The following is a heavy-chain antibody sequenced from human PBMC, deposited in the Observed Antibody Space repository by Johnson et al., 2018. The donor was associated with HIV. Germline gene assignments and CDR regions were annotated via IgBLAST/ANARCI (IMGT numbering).Heavy chain of an antibody. CDR1: GFTFSSYW. CDR2: VSSDGSSK. D-gene: IGHD3-22*01. V-gene: IGHV3-30-3*01. CDR3: ARPRPMIGGAGAFDI. Sequence: QVQLVESGGGLVQPGGSLRLSCAASGFTFSSYWMSWVRQAPGKGLEWVACVSSDGSSKYYADSVKGRFTISRDNSNNTLYLQMNSLRAEDTAVYYCARPRPMIGGAGAFDIWGQGTMVTVSP. J-gene: IGHJ3*02.